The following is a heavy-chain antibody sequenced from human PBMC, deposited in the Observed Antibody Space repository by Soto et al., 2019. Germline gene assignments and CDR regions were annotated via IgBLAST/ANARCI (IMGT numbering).Heavy chain of an antibody. D-gene: IGHD2-15*01. CDR3: ARGLEDIVVVVAATLGSYYFDY. V-gene: IGHV3-23*01. CDR1: GFTFSSYA. Sequence: EVQLLESGGGLVQPGGSLRLSCAASGFTFSSYAMSWVRQAPGKGLEWVSAISGSGGSTYYADSVKGRFTISRDNSKNSLYLQMNSLRAEDTAVYYCARGLEDIVVVVAATLGSYYFDYWGQGTLVTVSS. J-gene: IGHJ4*02. CDR2: ISGSGGST.